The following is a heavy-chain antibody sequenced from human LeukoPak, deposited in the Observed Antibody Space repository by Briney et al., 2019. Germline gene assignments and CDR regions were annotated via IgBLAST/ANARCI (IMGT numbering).Heavy chain of an antibody. CDR1: GFTFSSYG. Sequence: GGSLRLSCAASGFTFSSYGMHWVRQAPGKGLEWVAFIRYDGSNKYYADSVKGRFTISRDNSKNTLYLQMNSLRAEDTAVYYCAKDSEYSSSWYPTIPYYYYYYMDVWGKGTTVTISS. V-gene: IGHV3-30*02. CDR3: AKDSEYSSSWYPTIPYYYYYYMDV. J-gene: IGHJ6*03. CDR2: IRYDGSNK. D-gene: IGHD6-13*01.